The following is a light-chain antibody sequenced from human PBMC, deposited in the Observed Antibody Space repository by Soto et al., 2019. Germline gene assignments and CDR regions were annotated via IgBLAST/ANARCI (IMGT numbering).Light chain of an antibody. J-gene: IGKJ5*01. V-gene: IGKV1-13*02. CDR3: QQFKSSPIT. Sequence: AIQLTQSPSSLSAFVGDRVTITCRASQGISNALAWYQQKSGKAPKLLIYDASTLESGVPSRFSGRGSGTDFTLTISSLQLEDFATYYCQQFKSSPITFGQGTRLEIK. CDR2: DAS. CDR1: QGISNA.